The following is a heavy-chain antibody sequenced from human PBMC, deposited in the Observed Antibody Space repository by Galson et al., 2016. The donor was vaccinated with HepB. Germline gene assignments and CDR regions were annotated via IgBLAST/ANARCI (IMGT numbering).Heavy chain of an antibody. CDR2: ITPEGSDT. J-gene: IGHJ4*02. Sequence: SLRLSCAASGFTLSSYGMHWVRQAPGKGLDWVALITPEGSDTYYADAVKGRFTISRDNSKNTLSLQMNSLRAEDTAIYYCARDGIPSLDQWGQGILVTVSS. V-gene: IGHV3-30*03. CDR1: GFTLSSYG. D-gene: IGHD1-1*01. CDR3: ARDGIPSLDQ.